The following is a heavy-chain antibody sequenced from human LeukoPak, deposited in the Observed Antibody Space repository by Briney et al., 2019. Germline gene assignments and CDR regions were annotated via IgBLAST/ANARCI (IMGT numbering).Heavy chain of an antibody. CDR3: VTERGRGVWELLPDGGIDY. Sequence: ASVTVSCKVSGYTLTELSMHWVRQAPGKGLEWMGGFDPEDDQTIYAQKFQGRVTMTEDTSTDTAYMELSSLRSEDTAVYYCVTERGRGVWELLPDGGIDYWGQGTLVTVSS. D-gene: IGHD1-26*01. CDR1: GYTLTELS. CDR2: FDPEDDQT. J-gene: IGHJ4*02. V-gene: IGHV1-24*01.